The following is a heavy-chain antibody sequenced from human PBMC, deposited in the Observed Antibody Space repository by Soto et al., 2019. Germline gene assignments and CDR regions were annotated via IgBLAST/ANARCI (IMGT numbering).Heavy chain of an antibody. V-gene: IGHV3-74*01. J-gene: IGHJ3*02. D-gene: IGHD2-2*03. Sequence: GGSLRLSCAASGFTFSSYWMHWVRQAPGKGLVWVSRINSDGSSTSYADSVKGRFTISRDNAKNTLYLQMNSLRAEDTAVYYCARDRVDIVVVPAAADDAFDIWGQGTMVTVSS. CDR2: INSDGSST. CDR3: ARDRVDIVVVPAAADDAFDI. CDR1: GFTFSSYW.